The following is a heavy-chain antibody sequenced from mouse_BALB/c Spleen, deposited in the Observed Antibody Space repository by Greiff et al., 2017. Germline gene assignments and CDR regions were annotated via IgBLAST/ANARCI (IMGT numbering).Heavy chain of an antibody. V-gene: IGHV1-4*02. Sequence: QVQLQQSAAELARPGASVKMSCKASGYTFTSYTMHWVKQRPGQGLEWIGYINPSSGYTEYNQKFKDKTTLTADKSSSTAYMQLSSLTSEDSAVYYCAAYYRYDAYAMDYWGQGTSVTVSS. D-gene: IGHD2-14*01. CDR1: GYTFTSYT. CDR3: AAYYRYDAYAMDY. CDR2: INPSSGYT. J-gene: IGHJ4*01.